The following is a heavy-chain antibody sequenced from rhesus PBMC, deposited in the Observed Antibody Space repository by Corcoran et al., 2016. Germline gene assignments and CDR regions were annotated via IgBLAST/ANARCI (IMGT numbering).Heavy chain of an antibody. V-gene: IGHV4-106*01. Sequence: QVQLQESGPGLVKPSETLSLTCAVSGGSISDDYYWSWIRQPPGKGLEWIGYIYGRGADTKYNPSLKNRVTISIDMSKNQFSLKLNSVTAADTAMYYCARPYSGSYYRFDVWGAGVLVTVSS. D-gene: IGHD3-16*01. J-gene: IGHJ5-1*01. CDR2: IYGRGADT. CDR3: ARPYSGSYYRFDV. CDR1: GGSISDDYY.